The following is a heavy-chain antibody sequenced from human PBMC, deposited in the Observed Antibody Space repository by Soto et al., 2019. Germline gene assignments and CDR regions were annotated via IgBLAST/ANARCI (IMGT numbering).Heavy chain of an antibody. D-gene: IGHD2-2*01. CDR2: ISYDGSNK. V-gene: IGHV3-30-3*01. J-gene: IGHJ4*02. CDR1: GFTFSSYA. CDR3: ARSGLSYCSSTSCYVFAY. Sequence: GGSLRLSCAASGFTFSSYAMHWVRQAPGKGLEWVAVISYDGSNKYYDDSVKGRFTISRDNSKNTLYLQMNSLRAEDTAVYYCARSGLSYCSSTSCYVFAYWGQGTLVTVSS.